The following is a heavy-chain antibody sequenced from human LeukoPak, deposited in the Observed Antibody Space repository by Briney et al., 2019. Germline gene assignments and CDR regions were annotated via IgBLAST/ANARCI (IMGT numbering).Heavy chain of an antibody. J-gene: IGHJ4*02. CDR3: ARGTIAAAGYYYFDY. D-gene: IGHD6-13*01. Sequence: GGSLRLSCAASGFTFSSYWMSWVRQAPGKGLEWVANIKQDGSEKYYVGSVKGRFTISRDNAKNSLYLQMNSLRAEDTAVYYCARGTIAAAGYYYFDYWGQGTQVTVSS. CDR1: GFTFSSYW. V-gene: IGHV3-7*04. CDR2: IKQDGSEK.